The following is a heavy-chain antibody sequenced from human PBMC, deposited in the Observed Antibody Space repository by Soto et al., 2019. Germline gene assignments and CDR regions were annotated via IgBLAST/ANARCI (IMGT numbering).Heavy chain of an antibody. D-gene: IGHD3-22*01. CDR2: ISSNGGST. J-gene: IGHJ4*02. Sequence: PGGSLRLSCAASGFTFSSYAMHWVRQAPGKGLEYVSAISSNGGSTYYANSVKGRFTISRDNSKNTLYLQMGSLRAEDMAVYYCARTYYYDSSGYLYWGQGTLVTVSS. CDR1: GFTFSSYA. V-gene: IGHV3-64*01. CDR3: ARTYYYDSSGYLY.